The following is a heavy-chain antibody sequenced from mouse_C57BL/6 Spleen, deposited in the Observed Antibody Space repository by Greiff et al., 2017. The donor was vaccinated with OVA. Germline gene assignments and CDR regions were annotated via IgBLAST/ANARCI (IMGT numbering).Heavy chain of an antibody. V-gene: IGHV3-6*01. CDR1: GYSITSGYY. J-gene: IGHJ1*03. Sequence: EVKLEESGPGLVKPSQSLSLTCSVTGYSITSGYYWNWIRQFPGNKLEWMGYISYDGSNNYNPSLKNRISITRDTSKNQFFLKLNSVTTEDTATYYCAKITTVEDWYFDVWGTGTTVTVSS. D-gene: IGHD1-1*01. CDR2: ISYDGSN. CDR3: AKITTVEDWYFDV.